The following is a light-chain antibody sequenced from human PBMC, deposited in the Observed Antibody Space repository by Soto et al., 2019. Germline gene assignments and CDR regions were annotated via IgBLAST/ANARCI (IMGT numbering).Light chain of an antibody. CDR3: QQFSEYSRT. CDR1: QNINIW. Sequence: DIQMTQSPSTLSASVGDRVTITCRASQNINIWLAWYQQKPGKAPKLLIYGASSLESGVPSRFSGSGSGTEFTLTINSLQPDDFATYYCQQFSEYSRTFGQGTKVEFK. CDR2: GAS. V-gene: IGKV1-5*03. J-gene: IGKJ1*01.